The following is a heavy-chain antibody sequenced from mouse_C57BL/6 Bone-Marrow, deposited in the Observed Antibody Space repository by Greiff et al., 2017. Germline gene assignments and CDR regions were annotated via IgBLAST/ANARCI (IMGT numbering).Heavy chain of an antibody. J-gene: IGHJ4*01. CDR1: GYTFTSYW. Sequence: HVQLQQPGAELVKPGASVKLSCKASGYTFTSYWMHWVKQRPGQGLEWIGMIHPNSGSTNYNEKFKSKATLTVDKSSSTAYMQLSSLTSEDSAVYYCGRYGYPLAMDYWGQGTSVTVSS. CDR3: GRYGYPLAMDY. V-gene: IGHV1-64*01. D-gene: IGHD2-2*01. CDR2: IHPNSGST.